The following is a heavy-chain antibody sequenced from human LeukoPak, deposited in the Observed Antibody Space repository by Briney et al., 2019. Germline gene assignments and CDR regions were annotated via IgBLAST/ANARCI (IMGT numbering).Heavy chain of an antibody. Sequence: PSETLSLTCTVSGGSISSYYWSWLRQPAGKGLEWIGRVYTTGSTNYNPSLKSRVTMSVDTSKNQFSLKLSSVTAADTAVYYCARGWIDGLDYWGQGTLVTVSS. CDR2: VYTTGST. D-gene: IGHD2-2*03. J-gene: IGHJ4*02. V-gene: IGHV4-4*07. CDR1: GGSISSYY. CDR3: ARGWIDGLDY.